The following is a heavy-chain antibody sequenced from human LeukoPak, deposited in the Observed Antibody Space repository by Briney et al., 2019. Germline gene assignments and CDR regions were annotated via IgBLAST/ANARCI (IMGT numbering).Heavy chain of an antibody. CDR2: INHSGST. CDR1: GGSISSYY. J-gene: IGHJ4*02. V-gene: IGHV4-34*01. D-gene: IGHD5-18*01. Sequence: PSETLSLTCTVSGGSISSYYWSWIRQPPGKGLEWIGEINHSGSTNYNPSLKSRVTISVDTSKNQFSLKLSSVTAADTAVYYCARAAMVKYYFDYWGQGTLVTVSS. CDR3: ARAAMVKYYFDY.